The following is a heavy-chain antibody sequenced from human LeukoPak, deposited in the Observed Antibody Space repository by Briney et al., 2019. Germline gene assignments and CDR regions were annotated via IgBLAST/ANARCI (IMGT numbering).Heavy chain of an antibody. D-gene: IGHD1-7*01. CDR2: ISYDGSNK. J-gene: IGHJ4*02. CDR1: GFTFSSYG. V-gene: IGHV3-30*18. Sequence: GGSLRLSCAASGFTFSSYGMHWVRQAPGKGLEWVAVISYDGSNKYYADSVKGRFTISRDNSKNTLYLQMNSLRVEDTAVYYCAKDKMSTGTTSFDYWGQGTLDTVSS. CDR3: AKDKMSTGTTSFDY.